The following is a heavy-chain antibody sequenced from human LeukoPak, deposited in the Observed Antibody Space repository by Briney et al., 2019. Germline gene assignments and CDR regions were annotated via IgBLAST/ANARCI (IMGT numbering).Heavy chain of an antibody. Sequence: GASVKVSCKASGYTFTGYYMHWVRQAPGQGLEWMGWINPNSGGTNYAQKFQGRVTMTRDTSISTAYMELSRLRSDDTAVYYCAREGNYVWGSYRYTDYWGQGTLATVSS. CDR3: AREGNYVWGSYRYTDY. CDR2: INPNSGGT. J-gene: IGHJ4*02. CDR1: GYTFTGYY. D-gene: IGHD3-16*02. V-gene: IGHV1-2*02.